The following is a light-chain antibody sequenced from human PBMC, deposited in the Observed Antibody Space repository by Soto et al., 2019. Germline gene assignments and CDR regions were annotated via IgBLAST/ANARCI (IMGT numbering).Light chain of an antibody. CDR2: AVT. V-gene: IGLV2-8*01. Sequence: QSALTQPPSASGSPGQSVTISCTGTSSDVGGYNYVSWYQHHPGKAPKLMIYAVTNRPSGVPDRFSASKSGNTASLTVSGLQAEDEADYYCSSYAGNNNPYVFGTGTKSPS. CDR3: SSYAGNNNPYV. J-gene: IGLJ1*01. CDR1: SSDVGGYNY.